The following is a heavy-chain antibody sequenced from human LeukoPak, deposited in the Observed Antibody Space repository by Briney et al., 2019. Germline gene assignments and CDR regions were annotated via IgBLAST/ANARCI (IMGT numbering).Heavy chain of an antibody. CDR2: ISGSGSST. Sequence: GGSLRLSCAVSGFTFSSYAMSWVRQAPGKGLEWVSVISGSGSSTYYADSVKGRFIISRDNSKNTLYLQMNRLRAEDTAVYYCAKDSPDYGDFRYYIGYWGQGTLVTVSS. D-gene: IGHD4-17*01. J-gene: IGHJ4*02. CDR3: AKDSPDYGDFRYYIGY. V-gene: IGHV3-23*01. CDR1: GFTFSSYA.